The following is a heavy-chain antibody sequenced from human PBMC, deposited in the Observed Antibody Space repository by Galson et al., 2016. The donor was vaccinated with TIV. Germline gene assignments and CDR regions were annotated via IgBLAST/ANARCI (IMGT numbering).Heavy chain of an antibody. V-gene: IGHV3-23*01. CDR1: GFTFSSYA. CDR3: AKVRDLSGYSIVSFDH. Sequence: SLRLSCAASGFTFSSYAMTWVRQAPGKGLEWVSGITGSGAYTYYGDSVKGRFTISRDNPKNTLYLQMNSLSAEDTAVYYCAKVRDLSGYSIVSFDHWGQGILVTVSS. J-gene: IGHJ4*02. D-gene: IGHD3-3*01. CDR2: ITGSGAYT.